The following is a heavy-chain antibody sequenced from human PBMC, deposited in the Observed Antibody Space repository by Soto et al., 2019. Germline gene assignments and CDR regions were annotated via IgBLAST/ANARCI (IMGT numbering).Heavy chain of an antibody. V-gene: IGHV1-58*02. D-gene: IGHD5-12*01. CDR2: IVVGSGNT. J-gene: IGHJ3*02. Sequence: GASVKVSCKASGFTFTSSAMQWVRQARGQRLEWIGWIVVGSGNTNYAQKFQERVSITRDVSTRTAYMELSSLRSEDTAVYYCAAGVTYDGNFDIWGQGTMVTVSS. CDR1: GFTFTSSA. CDR3: AAGVTYDGNFDI.